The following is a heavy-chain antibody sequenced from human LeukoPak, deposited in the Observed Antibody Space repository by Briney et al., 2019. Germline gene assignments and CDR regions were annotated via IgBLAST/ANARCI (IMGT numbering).Heavy chain of an antibody. CDR3: ALNYDFWSGYSYYFDY. CDR1: GYTFTSYY. D-gene: IGHD3-3*01. V-gene: IGHV1-46*01. J-gene: IGHJ4*02. Sequence: ASVKVSCKASGYTFTSYYMHWVRQAPGQGLEWMGIFNPSGGSTSYAQKFQGRITMTRDTSTSTVYMELSSLRSEDTAVYYCALNYDFWSGYSYYFDYWGQETLVTVSS. CDR2: FNPSGGST.